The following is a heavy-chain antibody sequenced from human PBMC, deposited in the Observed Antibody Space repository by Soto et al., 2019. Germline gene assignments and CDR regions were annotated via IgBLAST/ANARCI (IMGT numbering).Heavy chain of an antibody. V-gene: IGHV4-61*01. Sequence: SETLSLTCTVSGGSVSSGSYYWSWIRQPPGKGLEWIGYIYYSGSTNYNPSLKSRVTISVDTSKNQFSLKLSSVTAADTAVYYCASALYCSGGSCSFDPWGQGTPVTVSS. J-gene: IGHJ5*02. CDR1: GGSVSSGSYY. CDR3: ASALYCSGGSCSFDP. D-gene: IGHD2-15*01. CDR2: IYYSGST.